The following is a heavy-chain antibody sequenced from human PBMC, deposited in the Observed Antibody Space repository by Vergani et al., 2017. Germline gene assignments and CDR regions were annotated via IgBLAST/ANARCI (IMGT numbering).Heavy chain of an antibody. V-gene: IGHV3-64D*06. J-gene: IGHJ6*02. CDR1: GFTFSSYA. Sequence: EVQLVESGGGLVQPGGSLRLSCSASGFTFSSYAMHWVRQAPGQGLEYVSAISSNGGSTYYADSVQGRFTISRDNSKNTLYLQMSSLRAEDTAVYYCVKDRGYSSASAPQTPYYYYGMDVWGQGTTVTVSS. CDR3: VKDRGYSSASAPQTPYYYYGMDV. D-gene: IGHD6-6*01. CDR2: ISSNGGST.